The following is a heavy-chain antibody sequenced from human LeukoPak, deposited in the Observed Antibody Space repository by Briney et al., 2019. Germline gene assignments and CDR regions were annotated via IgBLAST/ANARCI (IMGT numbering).Heavy chain of an antibody. CDR3: ARMDSSSWYFRVFDY. V-gene: IGHV4-59*01. D-gene: IGHD6-13*01. J-gene: IGHJ4*02. CDR2: IYYSGST. Sequence: PSETLSLTCTVSGGSISSYYWSWIRQPPGKGLEWIGYIYYSGSTNYNPSLKSRVTISVDTSKNQFSLKLSSVTAADTAVYYCARMDSSSWYFRVFDYWGQGTLVTVSP. CDR1: GGSISSYY.